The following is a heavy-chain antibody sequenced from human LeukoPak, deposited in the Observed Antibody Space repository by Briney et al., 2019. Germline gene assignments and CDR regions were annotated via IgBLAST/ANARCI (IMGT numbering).Heavy chain of an antibody. CDR1: GFTFSSYS. CDR3: ARENVLVDDAFDI. Sequence: GGSLRLSCAASGFTFSSYSMNWVRRAPGKGLEWVSSISSSSSYIYYADSVKGRFTISRDNAKNSLYLQMNSLRAEDTAVYYCARENVLVDDAFDIWGQGTMVTVSS. V-gene: IGHV3-21*01. J-gene: IGHJ3*02. D-gene: IGHD2-15*01. CDR2: ISSSSSYI.